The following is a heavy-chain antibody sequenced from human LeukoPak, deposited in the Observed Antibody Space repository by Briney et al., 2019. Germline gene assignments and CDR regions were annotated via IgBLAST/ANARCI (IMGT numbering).Heavy chain of an antibody. CDR3: ASIDLYGSGSYYFDY. J-gene: IGHJ4*02. Sequence: GGALRLSCAASGFTFSSYWMSWVRQAPGKGLEWVANIKQDGSEKYYVDSVKGRFTISRDNAKSSLYLQMNSLRAEDTAVYYCASIDLYGSGSYYFDYWGQGTLVTVSS. V-gene: IGHV3-7*01. CDR2: IKQDGSEK. CDR1: GFTFSSYW. D-gene: IGHD3-10*01.